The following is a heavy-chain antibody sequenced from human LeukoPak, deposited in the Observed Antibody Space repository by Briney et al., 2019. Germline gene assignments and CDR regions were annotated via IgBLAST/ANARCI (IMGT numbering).Heavy chain of an antibody. Sequence: SETLSLTCTVSGGSISSSTYYWGWIRQPPGKGLEWIGSIYYSGSTYYNPSLKSRVTISVDTSKNQFSLKLSSVTAADTAVYYCARGEAARLRPSDYYYYYMDVWGKGTTVTVSS. D-gene: IGHD6-6*01. CDR2: IYYSGST. CDR1: GGSISSSTYY. CDR3: ARGEAARLRPSDYYYYYMDV. V-gene: IGHV4-39*07. J-gene: IGHJ6*03.